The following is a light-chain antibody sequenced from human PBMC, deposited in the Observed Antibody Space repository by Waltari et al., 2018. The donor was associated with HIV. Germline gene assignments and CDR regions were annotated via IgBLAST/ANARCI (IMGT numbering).Light chain of an antibody. V-gene: IGLV2-14*03. CDR3: NSYTSTTTRWL. CDR1: SSDVGGYNY. J-gene: IGLJ3*02. CDR2: DVV. Sequence: QSALTQPASVSGSPGQSIIISCTGTSSDVGGYNYVSWYQQHPGKAPKLIIFDVVNRPSGVSNRVSGSKSGNTASLTISGLQTEDEADYYCNSYTSTTTRWLFGGGTRLTVL.